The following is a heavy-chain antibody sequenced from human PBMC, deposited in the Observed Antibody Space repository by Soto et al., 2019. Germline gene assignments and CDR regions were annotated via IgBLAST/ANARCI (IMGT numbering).Heavy chain of an antibody. CDR2: IRSKAYGGTT. D-gene: IGHD2-15*01. J-gene: IGHJ6*02. Sequence: GGSLRLSCTASGFTFGDYAMSWFRQALGKGLEWVGFIRSKAYGGTTEYAASVKGRFTISRDDSKSIAYLQMNSLKTEDTAVYYCTRYCSGGSCYQKLYYYYGMDVWGQGTTVTVSS. CDR1: GFTFGDYA. V-gene: IGHV3-49*03. CDR3: TRYCSGGSCYQKLYYYYGMDV.